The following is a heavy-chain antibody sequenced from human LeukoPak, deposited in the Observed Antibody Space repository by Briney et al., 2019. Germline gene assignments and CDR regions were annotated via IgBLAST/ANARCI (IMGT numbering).Heavy chain of an antibody. CDR1: GFTFSSYS. D-gene: IGHD3-10*01. CDR2: ISSSSTTI. V-gene: IGHV3-48*04. J-gene: IGHJ4*02. CDR3: ARDQVFLGELPY. Sequence: PGGSLRLSCAASGFTFSSYSMNWVRQSPEKGLEWVSYISSSSTTIYYADSVQGRFTISRDNAKNSLFLQMNSLRAEDSAVYYCARDQVFLGELPYWGQGTLVTVSS.